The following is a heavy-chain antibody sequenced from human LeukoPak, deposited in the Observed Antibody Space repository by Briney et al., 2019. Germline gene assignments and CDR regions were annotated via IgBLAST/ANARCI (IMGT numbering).Heavy chain of an antibody. CDR3: AKHCAMLCEGVGGNY. Sequence: GASVKASCKASGYTFSSSGIYWVRQVPGQGLEWMGWISTYSGNTHYAPNLQGRLTMTTDTSTSTAYMELRSLTSDDTALYYCAKHCAMLCEGVGGNYWGQGTLVTVSS. CDR1: GYTFSSSG. J-gene: IGHJ4*02. CDR2: ISTYSGNT. V-gene: IGHV1-18*01. D-gene: IGHD1-26*01.